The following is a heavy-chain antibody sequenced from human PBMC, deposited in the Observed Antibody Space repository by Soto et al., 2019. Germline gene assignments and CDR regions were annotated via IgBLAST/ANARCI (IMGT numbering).Heavy chain of an antibody. V-gene: IGHV3-23*01. CDR2: IGPTGNT. CDR3: AKDPSTGPADY. Sequence: GGSLRLSCMSFTQYGMSWIRLPPGKGLEWISTIGPTGNTHYADSVAGRFIISRDDSTDILYLQMNSVRVDDTGIYYCAKDPSTGPADYWGQGTQVTVSS. D-gene: IGHD3-9*01. CDR1: TQYG. J-gene: IGHJ4*02.